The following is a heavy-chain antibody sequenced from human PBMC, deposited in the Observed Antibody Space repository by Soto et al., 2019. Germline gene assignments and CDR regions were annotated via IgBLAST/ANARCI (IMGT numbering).Heavy chain of an antibody. Sequence: GGSLRLSCAASGFTFSSFAMFWVRQAPGKGLEWVSTISGGGGTTYYADSVKGRFTISRDNSKNTPYLHMNSLRAEDTAVYYCARDFLIAAAGTSWFDPWGQGTLVTVSS. D-gene: IGHD6-13*01. CDR3: ARDFLIAAAGTSWFDP. V-gene: IGHV3-23*01. CDR1: GFTFSSFA. J-gene: IGHJ5*02. CDR2: ISGGGGTT.